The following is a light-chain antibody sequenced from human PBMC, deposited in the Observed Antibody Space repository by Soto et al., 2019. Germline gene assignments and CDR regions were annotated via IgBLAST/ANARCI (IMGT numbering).Light chain of an antibody. CDR1: QSVFSS. CDR3: QHYKTWPLA. CDR2: DAY. Sequence: EIVMTQSPATLSVSPGERAALSCRASQSVFSSLAWYQQKPGQAPRLLIYDAYIRATGVPARFSGSGSGTEFTLTISSLQSEDFAVYYCQHYKTWPLAFGGGTKVDIK. J-gene: IGKJ4*01. V-gene: IGKV3-15*01.